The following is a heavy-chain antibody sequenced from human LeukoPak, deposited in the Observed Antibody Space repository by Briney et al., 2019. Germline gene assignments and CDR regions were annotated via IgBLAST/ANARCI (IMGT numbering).Heavy chain of an antibody. D-gene: IGHD6-13*01. J-gene: IGHJ4*02. CDR1: GGSISSSSYY. V-gene: IGHV4-39*01. CDR3: ARGLSGSSWSFDY. CDR2: IYYSGST. Sequence: KASETLSLTCTVPGGSISSSSYYWGWIRQPPGKGLEWIGSIYYSGSTYYNPSLKSRVTISVDTSKNQFSLKLSSVTAADTAVYYCARGLSGSSWSFDYWGQGTLVTVSS.